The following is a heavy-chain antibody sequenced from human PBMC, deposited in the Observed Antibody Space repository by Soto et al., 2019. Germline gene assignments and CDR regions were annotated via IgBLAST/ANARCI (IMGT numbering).Heavy chain of an antibody. V-gene: IGHV1-69*01. CDR2: IIPIFGTA. J-gene: IGHJ5*02. CDR3: AGEVGSSGYHDAGWFDP. D-gene: IGHD3-22*01. CDR1: GGTFSSYA. Sequence: QVQLVQSGAEVKKPGSSVKVSCKASGGTFSSYAISWVRQAPGQGLEWMGGIIPIFGTANYAQKFQGRVTITADESTSTAYMELSSLRSEDTAVYYCAGEVGSSGYHDAGWFDPWGQGTLVTVSS.